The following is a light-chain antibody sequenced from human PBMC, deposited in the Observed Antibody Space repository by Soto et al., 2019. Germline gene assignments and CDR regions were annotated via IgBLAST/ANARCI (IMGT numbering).Light chain of an antibody. CDR3: SSYTSTGV. V-gene: IGLV2-14*01. CDR1: SGDIGSYNR. CDR2: EVT. J-gene: IGLJ3*02. Sequence: QSALTQPASVSGSPGQSITISCTGTSGDIGSYNRVSWYQQHPGKAPKLIIYEVTDRPSGVSNRFSGSKSGNTASLTISGLQAEDEADYYCSSYTSTGVFGGGTKLTVL.